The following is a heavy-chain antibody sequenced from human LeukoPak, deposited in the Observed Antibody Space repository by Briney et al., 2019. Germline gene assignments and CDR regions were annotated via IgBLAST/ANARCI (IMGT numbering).Heavy chain of an antibody. CDR3: ARDFNGNYGFDS. CDR2: VDPSDSYT. D-gene: IGHD3-22*01. CDR1: GYSFTSYW. Sequence: GESLKISCKGSGYSFTSYWISWVRQMPGKGLEWMGRVDPSDSYTNYSPSFQGHVTISADKSISTAYLQWSSLKASDTAMYYCARDFNGNYGFDSWGQGTLVTVSS. V-gene: IGHV5-10-1*01. J-gene: IGHJ4*02.